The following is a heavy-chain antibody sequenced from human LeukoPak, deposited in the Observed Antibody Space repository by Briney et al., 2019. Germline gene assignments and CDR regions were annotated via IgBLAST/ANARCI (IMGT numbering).Heavy chain of an antibody. CDR1: GYTFTSYD. CDR3: ASGPDPSSIPFSNWFDP. Sequence: ASVKVSCKASGYTFTSYDINWVRQATGQGLEWMGWMNPNSGNTGYAQKFQGRVTMTRNTSISTAYMELSSLRSEDTAVYYCASGPDPSSIPFSNWFDPWGQGTLVTVSS. CDR2: MNPNSGNT. D-gene: IGHD6-13*01. V-gene: IGHV1-8*01. J-gene: IGHJ5*02.